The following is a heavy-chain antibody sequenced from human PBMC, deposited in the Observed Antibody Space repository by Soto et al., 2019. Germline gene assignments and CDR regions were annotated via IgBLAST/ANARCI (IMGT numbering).Heavy chain of an antibody. V-gene: IGHV1-3*01. J-gene: IGHJ4*02. CDR2: INAGNGNT. Sequence: GASVKVSCKASGYTFTSYAMHWVRQAPGQRLEWMGWINAGNGNTKYSQKFQGRVTITRDTSASTAYMELSSLRSEDTAVYYCARGHITMVRGVTCDYWGQGTLVTASS. CDR1: GYTFTSYA. D-gene: IGHD3-10*01. CDR3: ARGHITMVRGVTCDY.